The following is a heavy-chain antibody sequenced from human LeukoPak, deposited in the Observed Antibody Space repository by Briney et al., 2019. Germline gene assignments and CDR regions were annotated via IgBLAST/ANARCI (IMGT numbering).Heavy chain of an antibody. CDR2: IIPIFGTA. CDR3: ASNYYEGGGYYRDDAFDI. D-gene: IGHD3-22*01. Sequence: GASVKVSCKASGGTFSSYAISWVRQAPGQGLEWMGRIIPIFGTANYAQKFQGRVTITTDESTSTAYMELSSLRSEDTAVYYCASNYYEGGGYYRDDAFDIWGQGTMVTVSS. J-gene: IGHJ3*02. CDR1: GGTFSSYA. V-gene: IGHV1-69*05.